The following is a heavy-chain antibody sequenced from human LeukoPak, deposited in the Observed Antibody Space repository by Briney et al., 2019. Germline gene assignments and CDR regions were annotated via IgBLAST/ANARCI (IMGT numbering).Heavy chain of an antibody. CDR2: INHSGST. CDR1: GGSFSGYY. V-gene: IGHV4-34*01. Sequence: SETLSLTCAVYGGSFSGYYWSWIRQPPGKGLEWMGEINHSGSTNYNPSLKSRVTISVDTSKNQFSLKLSSVTAADTAVYYCARGRAEYYYDSSGYPRGSYYYYYMDVWGKGTTVTVSS. D-gene: IGHD3-22*01. CDR3: ARGRAEYYYDSSGYPRGSYYYYYMDV. J-gene: IGHJ6*03.